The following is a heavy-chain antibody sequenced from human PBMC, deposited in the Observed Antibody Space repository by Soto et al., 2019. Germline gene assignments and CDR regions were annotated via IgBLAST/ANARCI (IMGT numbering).Heavy chain of an antibody. D-gene: IGHD2-15*01. Sequence: QVQLVQSGAEVQKPGSSVKVSCKASGGTFSSYAISWVRQAPGQGLEWMGGIIPIFGTANYAQKFQGRVTITADESTSTAYMELSSLRSEDTAVYYCARSGYCSGGSCSNYYYGMDVWGQGTTVTVSS. CDR1: GGTFSSYA. CDR3: ARSGYCSGGSCSNYYYGMDV. V-gene: IGHV1-69*01. CDR2: IIPIFGTA. J-gene: IGHJ6*02.